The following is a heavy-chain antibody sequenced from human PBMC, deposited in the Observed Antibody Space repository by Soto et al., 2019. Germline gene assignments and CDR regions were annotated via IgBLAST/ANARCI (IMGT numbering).Heavy chain of an antibody. CDR2: ISGSGGST. CDR3: AKETDYGYSPSFDY. Sequence: GGTLRLSCAPSGFTFSSYAMSWVRQAPGKGLEWVSAISGSGGSTYYADSVKGRFTISRDNSKTTLYLQMNSLRAEDTAVYYCAKETDYGYSPSFDYWGHGTLVTVSS. J-gene: IGHJ4*01. CDR1: GFTFSSYA. V-gene: IGHV3-23*01. D-gene: IGHD4-17*01.